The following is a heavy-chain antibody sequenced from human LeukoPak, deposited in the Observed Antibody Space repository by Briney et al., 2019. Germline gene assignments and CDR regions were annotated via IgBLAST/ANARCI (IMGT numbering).Heavy chain of an antibody. D-gene: IGHD2-21*02. CDR1: GFTFSSYA. Sequence: PGGSLRLSCAASGFTFSSYAMSWVRQAPGKGLEWVSAISGSGGSTYYADSVKGRFTISRDNSKNTLYLQMNSLRAEDTAVYYCAKDRAIPPYCGGDCYPGDAFDIWGQGTMVTASS. V-gene: IGHV3-23*01. CDR3: AKDRAIPPYCGGDCYPGDAFDI. J-gene: IGHJ3*02. CDR2: ISGSGGST.